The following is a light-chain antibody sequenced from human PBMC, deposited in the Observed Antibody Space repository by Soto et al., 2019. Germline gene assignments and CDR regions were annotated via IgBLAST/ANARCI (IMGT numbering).Light chain of an antibody. V-gene: IGLV2-8*01. CDR1: SSDVGGYNY. CDR3: STWDGSLSPVL. Sequence: QSALTQPPSASGSPGQSVTISCTGTSSDVGGYNYVSWYQQHPGKAPKLMIYEVSKRPSGVPDRFSGSKSGNTASLTVSGLQAEDEARYYCSTWDGSLSPVLFGGGTKVTVL. CDR2: EVS. J-gene: IGLJ2*01.